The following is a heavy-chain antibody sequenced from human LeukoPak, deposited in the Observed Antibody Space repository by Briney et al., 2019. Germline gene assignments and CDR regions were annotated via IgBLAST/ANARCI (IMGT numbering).Heavy chain of an antibody. CDR3: ARNSGIYCGGDCYNNWFDP. CDR1: GGTFSSYD. Sequence: SVKVSCKASGGTFSSYDISWVRQAPGQGLEWMGGIIPIFGTANYAQKFQGRVTITADESTSTAYMELSSLRSEDTAVYYCARNSGIYCGGDCYNNWFDPWGQGTLVTVSS. V-gene: IGHV1-69*13. CDR2: IIPIFGTA. D-gene: IGHD2-21*02. J-gene: IGHJ5*02.